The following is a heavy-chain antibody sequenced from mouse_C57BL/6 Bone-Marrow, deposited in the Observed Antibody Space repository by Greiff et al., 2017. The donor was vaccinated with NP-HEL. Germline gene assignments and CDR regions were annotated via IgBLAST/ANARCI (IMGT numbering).Heavy chain of an antibody. Sequence: EVKLVESGGGLVKPGGSLKLSCAASGFTFSSYAMSWVRQTPEKRLEWVATISDGGSYTYYPDNVKGRSTISRDKAKNNLYLQMSHLKSEDTAMYYCANLPYCYGSSYWYFEVWGTGTTVTVSS. CDR1: GFTFSSYA. V-gene: IGHV5-4*03. J-gene: IGHJ1*03. CDR2: ISDGGSYT. D-gene: IGHD1-1*01. CDR3: ANLPYCYGSSYWYFEV.